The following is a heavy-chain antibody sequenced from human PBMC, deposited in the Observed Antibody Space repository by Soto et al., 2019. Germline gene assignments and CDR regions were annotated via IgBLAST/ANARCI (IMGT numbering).Heavy chain of an antibody. CDR2: IYWDDDK. D-gene: IGHD6-19*01. V-gene: IGHV2-5*02. CDR3: AHSVVAGLGYYFDY. Sequence: QITLKESGPTLVKPTQTLTLTRTFSGFSLSSTRVAVGWIRQPPGKALEWLALIYWDDDKRYSPFLKSRLTIXNXTSXNQVVLTMTNMDPVDTATYYCAHSVVAGLGYYFDYWGQGTLVTVSS. J-gene: IGHJ4*02. CDR1: GFSLSSTRVA.